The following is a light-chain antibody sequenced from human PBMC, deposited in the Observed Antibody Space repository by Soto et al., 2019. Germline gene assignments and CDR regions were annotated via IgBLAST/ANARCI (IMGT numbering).Light chain of an antibody. J-gene: IGKJ4*01. CDR1: QSVLYTSNNKNN. V-gene: IGKV4-1*01. CDR2: WAS. Sequence: EIVMTQSPDSLAVSLGERATINCKSSQSVLYTSNNKNNLAWYQQKPGQTTKLLIYWASTRECGVPDRISGSGSWTDFTVTISILQAEDAAVYYCQQYYSIPLTFGGGTKVDIK. CDR3: QQYYSIPLT.